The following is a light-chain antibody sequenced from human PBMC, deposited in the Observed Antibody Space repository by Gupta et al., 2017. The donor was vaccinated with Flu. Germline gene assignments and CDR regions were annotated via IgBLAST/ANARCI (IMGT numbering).Light chain of an antibody. V-gene: IGKV3-20*01. CDR1: QSVRSSY. J-gene: IGKJ2*01. Sequence: GTLFCSPGERATLSCRARQSVRSSYLAWYQQKPGQAPRLLIYGASSRATGIPDRFSGSGSGTDFTLTISRLEPEDFAVYYCQQEGSSPRTFGQGTKLEIK. CDR3: QQEGSSPRT. CDR2: GAS.